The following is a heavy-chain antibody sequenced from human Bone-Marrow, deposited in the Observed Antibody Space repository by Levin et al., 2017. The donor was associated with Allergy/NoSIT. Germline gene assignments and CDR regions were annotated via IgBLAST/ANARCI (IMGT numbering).Heavy chain of an antibody. CDR2: IFHSDGP. CDR3: ARVGFGWGASDY. J-gene: IGHJ4*02. V-gene: IGHV4-4*02. Sequence: PGGSLRLSCAVSGDSISSNYWWTWVRQPPGKGLEWIGEIFHSDGPKYNPSLRSRVTISLDKSKNQLSLILNSVTAADTAVYYCARVGFGWGASDYWGQGTLVTVSS. CDR1: GDSISSNYW. D-gene: IGHD6-19*01.